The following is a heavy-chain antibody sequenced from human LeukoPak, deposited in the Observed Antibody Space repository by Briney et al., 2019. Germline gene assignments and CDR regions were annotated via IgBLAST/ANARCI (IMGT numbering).Heavy chain of an antibody. V-gene: IGHV4-39*01. CDR2: IYYSGST. CDR3: ATTSGSYPSYYYYYMDV. J-gene: IGHJ6*03. D-gene: IGHD1-26*01. Sequence: SETLSLTCTVSGGSISSNSYYWGWIRQPPGKGLKWIGSIYYSGSTYYNPSLKSRVTISVDTSKNQFSLKLSSVTAADTAVYYCATTSGSYPSYYYYYMDVWGKGTTVTISS. CDR1: GGSISSNSYY.